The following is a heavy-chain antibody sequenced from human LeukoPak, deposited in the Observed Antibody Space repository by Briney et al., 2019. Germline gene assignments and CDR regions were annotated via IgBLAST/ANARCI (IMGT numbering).Heavy chain of an antibody. Sequence: GGSLRLSCAASGFTFSSYSMNWVRQAPGKALEWVSSLSSSSTYIFYADSVKGRFTIPRDNAKNSLYLQMNSLRAEDTAVYYCAELGITMIGGVWGRGTTVTISS. V-gene: IGHV3-21*01. D-gene: IGHD3-10*02. CDR2: LSSSSTYI. J-gene: IGHJ6*04. CDR3: AELGITMIGGV. CDR1: GFTFSSYS.